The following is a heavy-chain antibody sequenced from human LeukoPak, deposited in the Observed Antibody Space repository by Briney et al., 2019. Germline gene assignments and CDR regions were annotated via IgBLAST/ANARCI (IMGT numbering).Heavy chain of an antibody. CDR2: ISTSSDDT. V-gene: IGHV3-21*01. J-gene: IGHJ4*02. CDR1: GFTFNNYA. Sequence: GGSLRLSCTASGFTFNNYAMSWVRQAPGKGLEWVSSISTSSDDTYYTDSVRGRFTISRDNAENSLFLQMSSPRAEDTATYYCATDFSVAAAGTNDYWGQGTLVTVSS. D-gene: IGHD6-13*01. CDR3: ATDFSVAAAGTNDY.